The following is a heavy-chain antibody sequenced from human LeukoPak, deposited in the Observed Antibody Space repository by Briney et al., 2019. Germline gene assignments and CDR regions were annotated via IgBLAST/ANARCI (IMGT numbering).Heavy chain of an antibody. CDR1: GGSISSGGYY. Sequence: PSETLSLTCTVSGGSISSGGYYWGWIRQPPGKGLEWIGSIYYSGSTYYNPSLKSRVTISVDTSKNQFSLKLSSVTAADTAVYYCARDRGEVNQLWVYWGQGTLVTVSS. J-gene: IGHJ4*02. V-gene: IGHV4-39*07. D-gene: IGHD5-18*01. CDR3: ARDRGEVNQLWVY. CDR2: IYYSGST.